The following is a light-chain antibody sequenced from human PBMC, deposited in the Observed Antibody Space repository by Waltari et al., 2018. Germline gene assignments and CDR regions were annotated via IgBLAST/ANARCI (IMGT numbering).Light chain of an antibody. Sequence: IVMTQSPDSLAVSLGERATINCKSSQSVLYSSNNKNYLAWYQQKPGQPPKLLIYWASTREAGVPDRFSGGGSGTDFTLTISGLQAEDVAVYYCQQYYSTPLTFGPGTKVDIK. J-gene: IGKJ3*01. V-gene: IGKV4-1*01. CDR2: WAS. CDR3: QQYYSTPLT. CDR1: QSVLYSSNNKNY.